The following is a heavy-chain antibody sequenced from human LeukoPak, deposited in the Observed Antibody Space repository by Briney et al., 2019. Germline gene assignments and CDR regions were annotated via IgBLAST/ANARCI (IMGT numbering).Heavy chain of an antibody. CDR1: GGSISSSSQY. Sequence: SETLSLTCTVSGGSISSSSQYWGWIRQPPGKGLEWIGSINYSGSTYYNPSLKSRVTISVDTSKNQFSLKLSSVTAADTAVYYCAPYGSGFSVDDFWGQGTLVTVSS. V-gene: IGHV4-39*01. CDR3: APYGSGFSVDDF. D-gene: IGHD3-10*01. J-gene: IGHJ4*02. CDR2: INYSGST.